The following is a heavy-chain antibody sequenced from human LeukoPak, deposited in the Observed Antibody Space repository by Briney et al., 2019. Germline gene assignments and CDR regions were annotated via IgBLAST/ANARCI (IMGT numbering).Heavy chain of an antibody. CDR3: ARVPKKRDGDYGY. J-gene: IGHJ4*02. D-gene: IGHD4-17*01. V-gene: IGHV3-74*01. CDR2: INSDGSST. CDR1: GFTFSSYW. Sequence: PGGSLRLSCAASGFTFSSYWMHWVRQAPGKGLVWVSRINSDGSSTSYADSVRGRFTISRDNAKNTLYLQMNSLRAEDTAVYYCARVPKKRDGDYGYWGQGTLVTVSS.